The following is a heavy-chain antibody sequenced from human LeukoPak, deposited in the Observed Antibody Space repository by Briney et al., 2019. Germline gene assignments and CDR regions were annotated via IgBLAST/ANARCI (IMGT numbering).Heavy chain of an antibody. CDR3: AEEDWFDP. CDR2: INHSGST. J-gene: IGHJ5*02. V-gene: IGHV4-34*01. Sequence: SETLSLTCAVYGGSFSGYYWSWIRQPPGKGLEWIGEINHSGSTNYNPSLKSRVTISVDTSKNQFSLKLSSVTAADTAVYYCAEEDWFDPWGQGTLVPVSS. CDR1: GGSFSGYY.